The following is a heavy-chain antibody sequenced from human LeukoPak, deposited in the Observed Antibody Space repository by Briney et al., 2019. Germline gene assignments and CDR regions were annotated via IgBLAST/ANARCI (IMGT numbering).Heavy chain of an antibody. D-gene: IGHD5-18*01. CDR2: IIPALNIT. Sequence: SVQVSCKTSGGTFSSSAITWVRQAPGQGLEWMGRIIPALNITSYAQKFQGRVTITADTSTSTAYMELSSLRSEETAVYYCARDQGLTAPPPYGLDVWGQGTTVTVSS. CDR3: ARDQGLTAPPPYGLDV. CDR1: GGTFSSSA. V-gene: IGHV1-69*04. J-gene: IGHJ6*02.